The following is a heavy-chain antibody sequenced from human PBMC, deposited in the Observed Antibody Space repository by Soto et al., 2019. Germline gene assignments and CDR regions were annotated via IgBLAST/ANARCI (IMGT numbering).Heavy chain of an antibody. D-gene: IGHD2-15*01. Sequence: LRLSCAASGFTVSSNYMSWVRQAPGKGLEWVSVIYSGSSTYYADSVKGRFTISRDNSKNTLYLQMNSLRAEDTAVYYCARVGIVERYGMDVWGQGTTVTVSS. CDR3: ARVGIVERYGMDV. CDR2: IYSGSST. CDR1: GFTVSSNY. J-gene: IGHJ6*02. V-gene: IGHV3-53*01.